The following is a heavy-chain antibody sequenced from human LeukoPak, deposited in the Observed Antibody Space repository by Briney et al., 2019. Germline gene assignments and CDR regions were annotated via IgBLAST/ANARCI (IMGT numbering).Heavy chain of an antibody. Sequence: SVKVSCKASGGTFSSYTISWVRQAPGHGLEWMGRIIPILGIANYAQKFQGRVTITADKSTSTAYMELSSLRSEDTAVYYCARGMRSGWYYFFDYWGQGTLVTVSS. CDR2: IIPILGIA. CDR3: ARGMRSGWYYFFDY. CDR1: GGTFSSYT. V-gene: IGHV1-69*02. J-gene: IGHJ4*02. D-gene: IGHD6-19*01.